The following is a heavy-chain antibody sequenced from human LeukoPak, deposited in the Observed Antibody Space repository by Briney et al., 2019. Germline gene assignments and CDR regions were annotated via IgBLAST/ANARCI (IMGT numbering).Heavy chain of an antibody. CDR2: ISYDGSNK. CDR3: ARDDLGYCTNGVCYYFDY. J-gene: IGHJ4*02. CDR1: GFTFSSYA. Sequence: GGSLRLSCAASGFTFSSYAMSWVRQAPGKGLEWVAVISYDGSNKYYADSVKGRFTISRDNSKNTLYLQMNSLRAEDTAVYYCARDDLGYCTNGVCYYFDYWGQGTLVTVSS. V-gene: IGHV3-30-3*01. D-gene: IGHD2-8*01.